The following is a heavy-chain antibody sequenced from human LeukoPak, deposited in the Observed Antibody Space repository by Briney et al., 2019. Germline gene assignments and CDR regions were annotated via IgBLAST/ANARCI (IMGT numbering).Heavy chain of an antibody. Sequence: PGGSLRLSCAASGFTLSEFGMHWVRQAPGKGLEWITFIRYDGYKKHYIDSVKGRFTTSRDNSKNTVSLQMSSLRVEDTAVYYCARNAHSFDSSGYYFHFWGPGTRVTVSS. V-gene: IGHV3-30*02. CDR2: IRYDGYKK. J-gene: IGHJ4*02. D-gene: IGHD3-22*01. CDR3: ARNAHSFDSSGYYFHF. CDR1: GFTLSEFG.